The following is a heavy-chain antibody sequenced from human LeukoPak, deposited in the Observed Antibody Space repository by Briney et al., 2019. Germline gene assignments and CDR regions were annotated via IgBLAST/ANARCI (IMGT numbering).Heavy chain of an antibody. CDR1: GFTFSSYS. J-gene: IGHJ5*02. Sequence: GGSLRLSCAASGFTFSSYSMNWVRQAPGKGLEWVSYISSSSSTIYYADSVKGRFTISRDNAKNSLYLQMNSLRAEDTAVYYCARDRVPAAWGQGTLVTVSS. V-gene: IGHV3-48*01. D-gene: IGHD2-2*01. CDR2: ISSSSSTI. CDR3: ARDRVPAA.